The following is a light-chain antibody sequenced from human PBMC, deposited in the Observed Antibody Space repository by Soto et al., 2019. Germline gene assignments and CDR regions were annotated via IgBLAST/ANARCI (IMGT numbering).Light chain of an antibody. CDR1: QSVLYSSNNKNY. CDR2: WAS. V-gene: IGKV4-1*01. CDR3: QQYYIPPST. Sequence: DIVMTQSPDSLAVSLGERATINCKSSQSVLYSSNNKNYLAWYQQKPGQPPKLLIYWASARESGVPDRCSGSGSGTDFTLTISSLQAEDVAVYYCQQYYIPPSTFGPGTKVDIK. J-gene: IGKJ3*01.